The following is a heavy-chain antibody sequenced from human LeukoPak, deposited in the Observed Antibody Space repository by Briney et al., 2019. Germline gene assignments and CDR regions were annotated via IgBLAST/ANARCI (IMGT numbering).Heavy chain of an antibody. Sequence: GESLKISCKGSGYSFTSYWIGWVRPRPGKGLEWMGIIYPGYSDTRYSPSFQGQVPISADKSITTAYLQWSSLKASDTAMYYCARQADSSGYDFDYWGQGTLVTVSS. CDR2: IYPGYSDT. CDR3: ARQADSSGYDFDY. V-gene: IGHV5-51*01. CDR1: GYSFTSYW. D-gene: IGHD3-22*01. J-gene: IGHJ4*02.